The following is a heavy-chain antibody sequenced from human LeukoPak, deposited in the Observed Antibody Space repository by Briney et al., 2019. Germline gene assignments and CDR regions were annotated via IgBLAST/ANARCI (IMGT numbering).Heavy chain of an antibody. CDR2: ISGYNGNT. D-gene: IGHD6-19*01. V-gene: IGHV1-18*04. CDR1: GYIFTDYY. Sequence: ASVKVSCKTSGYIFTDYYIHWVRQAPGQGLEWMGWISGYNGNTNYAQKFQGRVTMTKDTSTSRVYMELRSLRPDDTAVYYCARNFEAVADEEGYDAFDIWGQGTMVTVSS. J-gene: IGHJ3*02. CDR3: ARNFEAVADEEGYDAFDI.